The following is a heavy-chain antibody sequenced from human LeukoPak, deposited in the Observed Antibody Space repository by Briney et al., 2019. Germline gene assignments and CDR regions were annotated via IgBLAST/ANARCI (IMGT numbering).Heavy chain of an antibody. CDR3: ARSIGLTGGGVDV. V-gene: IGHV3-11*01. J-gene: IGHJ6*02. CDR1: GFTFSDYN. CDR2: ITNSGSTI. Sequence: PGGALRLSCAASGFTFSDYNMTWVRQAPGKVLEWVSYITNSGSTIHHADSVKGRFTISRDNAKKTLYLQMNSLRAEDTAVYYCARSIGLTGGGVDVWGQGTTVTVSS. D-gene: IGHD3-9*01.